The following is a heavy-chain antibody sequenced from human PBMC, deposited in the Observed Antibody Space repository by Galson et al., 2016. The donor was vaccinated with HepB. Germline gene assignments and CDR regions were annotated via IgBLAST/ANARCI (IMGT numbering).Heavy chain of an antibody. Sequence: FTGYFLNWVRQAPGQGLEWMGWIGPGSGDTKYAQKFQGRVTITRDRSISTVTMELSRLRSDDTAVYYCARSTGFGIRIDYWGQGTQVTVSS. D-gene: IGHD3-10*01. V-gene: IGHV1-2*02. CDR1: FTGYF. CDR2: IGPGSGDT. CDR3: ARSTGFGIRIDY. J-gene: IGHJ4*02.